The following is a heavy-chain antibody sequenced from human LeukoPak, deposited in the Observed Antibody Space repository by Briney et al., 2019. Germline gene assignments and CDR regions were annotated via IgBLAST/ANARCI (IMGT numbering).Heavy chain of an antibody. CDR2: MNPNSGNT. V-gene: IGHV1-8*01. D-gene: IGHD3-3*01. CDR1: GYTFTSYD. J-gene: IGHJ6*02. CDR3: ARGQNDVLRFLEWLPGVYYYYGMDV. Sequence: ASVKVSCKASGYTFTSYDINWVRQATGQGLEWMGWMNPNSGNTGYAQKFQGRVTMTRNTSISTAYMELSSLRSEDTAVYYCARGQNDVLRFLEWLPGVYYYYGMDVWGQETTVTVSS.